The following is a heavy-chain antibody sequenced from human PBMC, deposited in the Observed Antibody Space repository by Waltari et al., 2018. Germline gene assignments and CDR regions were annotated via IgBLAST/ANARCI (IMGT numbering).Heavy chain of an antibody. CDR2: ISPIFGTA. Sequence: QVQLVQSGAEVKKPGSSVKVSCKASGGTFSSYAISWVRQAPGQGLEWSGGISPIFGTANDAQKFQGRVTITADKSTSTAYMELSSLRSEDTAVYYCARSSGSYTIDYWGQGTLVTVSS. CDR3: ARSSGSYTIDY. V-gene: IGHV1-69*14. J-gene: IGHJ4*02. D-gene: IGHD1-26*01. CDR1: GGTFSSYA.